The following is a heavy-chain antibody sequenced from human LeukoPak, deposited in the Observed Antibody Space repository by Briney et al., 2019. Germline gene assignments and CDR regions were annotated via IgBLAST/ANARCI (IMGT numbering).Heavy chain of an antibody. CDR3: AREPIDGDCQFDY. V-gene: IGHV3-15*07. CDR1: GFTFSNAW. CDR2: IKSKTDGGTT. D-gene: IGHD2-21*02. J-gene: IGHJ4*02. Sequence: GGSLRLSCAASGFTFSNAWMNWVRQAPGKGLEWVGRIKSKTDGGTTDYAAPVKGRFTISRDDSKNTLYLQMNSLKTEDTAVYYCAREPIDGDCQFDYWGQGTLVTVSS.